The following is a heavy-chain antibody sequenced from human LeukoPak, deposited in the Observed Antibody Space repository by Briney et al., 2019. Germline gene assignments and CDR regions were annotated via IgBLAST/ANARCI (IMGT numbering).Heavy chain of an antibody. J-gene: IGHJ5*02. Sequence: ASVKVSCKASGGTFSSYAISWVRQAPGQGLEWMGRIIPIFGIANYAQKFQGRVTITADKSTSTAYMELSSLRSEDTAVYYCARDRPDVYYDSSGYYYVTGFDLWGQGTLVTVSS. CDR1: GGTFSSYA. CDR3: ARDRPDVYYDSSGYYYVTGFDL. CDR2: IIPIFGIA. D-gene: IGHD3-22*01. V-gene: IGHV1-69*04.